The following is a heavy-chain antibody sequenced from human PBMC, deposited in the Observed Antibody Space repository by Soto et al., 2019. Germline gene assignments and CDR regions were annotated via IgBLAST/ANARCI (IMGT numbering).Heavy chain of an antibody. CDR1: SFSFIHYA. V-gene: IGHV3-30-3*01. Sequence: AGGSLRLSCGSSSFSFIHYAMHWVRQAPGKGLECVAVISYDGNIKRYADSVKGRFTISRDNSENTLYLQMNSLRPEDTAVYYCARAGYCSGGRCYSPYYYYYGMDVWGQGTTVTVS. CDR2: ISYDGNIK. J-gene: IGHJ6*02. D-gene: IGHD2-15*01. CDR3: ARAGYCSGGRCYSPYYYYYGMDV.